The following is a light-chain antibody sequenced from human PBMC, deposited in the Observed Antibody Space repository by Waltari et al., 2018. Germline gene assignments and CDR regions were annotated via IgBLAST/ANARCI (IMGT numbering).Light chain of an antibody. J-gene: IGKJ2*01. CDR1: QSLLWSFNNNNY. V-gene: IGKV4-1*01. Sequence: DIVMTQSPDSLAVSLGERATINCKSSQSLLWSFNNNNYLAWYQQKPGQPPKLLIHWASTRESGVPDRFRGSGSGADFTLTISSLQDEDVAVYYCQQYYSTPPTFGQGTKLEIK. CDR3: QQYYSTPPT. CDR2: WAS.